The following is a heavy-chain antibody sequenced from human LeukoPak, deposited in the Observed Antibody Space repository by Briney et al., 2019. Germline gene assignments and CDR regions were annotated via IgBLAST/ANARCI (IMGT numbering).Heavy chain of an antibody. V-gene: IGHV4-30-2*05. CDR1: GGSISSGGYY. D-gene: IGHD5-24*01. J-gene: IGHJ4*02. CDR2: IYHSGST. CDR3: ARVEAATTNPRFGY. Sequence: SETLSLTCTVSGGSISSGGYYWSWIRQPPGKGLKWIGYIYHSGSTYYNPSLKSRVTISVDTSKNQFSLTSVTAADTAMYYCARVEAATTNPRFGYWGQGTLVTVSS.